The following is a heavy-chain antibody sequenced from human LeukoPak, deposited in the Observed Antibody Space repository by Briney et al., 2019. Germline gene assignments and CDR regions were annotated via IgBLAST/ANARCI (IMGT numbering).Heavy chain of an antibody. D-gene: IGHD6-6*01. Sequence: GGSLRLSCAASGFTFSDYYMSWIRQAPGKGLEWVSYISSSGSTIYYADSVKGRFTISRDNAKNSLYLQMNSLRAKDTAVYYCAREYSSSSAAFDYWGQGTLVTVSS. V-gene: IGHV3-11*01. CDR1: GFTFSDYY. CDR3: AREYSSSSAAFDY. J-gene: IGHJ4*02. CDR2: ISSSGSTI.